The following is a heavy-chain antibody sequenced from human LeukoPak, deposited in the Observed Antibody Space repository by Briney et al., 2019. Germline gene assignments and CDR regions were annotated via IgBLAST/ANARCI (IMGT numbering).Heavy chain of an antibody. J-gene: IGHJ4*02. V-gene: IGHV4-34*01. CDR3: ARNDFWSGYTFDY. D-gene: IGHD3-3*01. Sequence: SETLSLTCAVYGGSFSGYYWSWIRQPPGKGLEWIGEINHSGSTNYNPSLKSRVTISVDTSKNQFSLKLSSVTAADTAVYYCARNDFWSGYTFDYWGQGTLVTVSS. CDR1: GGSFSGYY. CDR2: INHSGST.